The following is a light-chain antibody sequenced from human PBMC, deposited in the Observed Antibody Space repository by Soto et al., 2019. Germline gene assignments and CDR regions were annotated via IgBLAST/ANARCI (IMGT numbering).Light chain of an antibody. J-gene: IGKJ3*01. CDR1: QGISSY. CDR2: AAS. CDR3: QEYYSPPFT. V-gene: IGKV1-27*01. Sequence: DIQMTQSPSSLSASVGDRVTITCRASQGISSYLAWYQQKPGKVPKLLIYAASTLHSGVPSRFSGSGPGTDFTLTIRSLQPEDVATYYCQEYYSPPFTFGPGTKVHFK.